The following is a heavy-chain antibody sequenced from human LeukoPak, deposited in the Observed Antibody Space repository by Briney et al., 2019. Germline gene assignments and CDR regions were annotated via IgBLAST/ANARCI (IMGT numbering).Heavy chain of an antibody. J-gene: IGHJ5*02. Sequence: PSQTLSLTCTVSGGSISSGDDYWSWIRQPPGKGLEWIGYIYYSGSTYYNPSLKSRVTISVDTSKDQFSLKLSSVTAADTAVYYCARGASLEWLYWFDPWGQGTLVTVSS. CDR1: GGSISSGDDY. CDR3: ARGASLEWLYWFDP. CDR2: IYYSGST. V-gene: IGHV4-30-4*08. D-gene: IGHD3-3*01.